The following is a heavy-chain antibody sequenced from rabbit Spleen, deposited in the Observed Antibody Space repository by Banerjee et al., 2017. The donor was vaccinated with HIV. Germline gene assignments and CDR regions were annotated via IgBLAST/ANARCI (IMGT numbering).Heavy chain of an antibody. CDR3: ARDSGTSFSSYGMDL. CDR1: GFTIINNYY. CDR2: IDTGSSGFT. D-gene: IGHD8-1*01. Sequence: QSLEESGGDLVKPGASLTLTCTASGFTIINNYYMCWVRQAPGKGLEWIACIDTGSSGFTYFASWAKGRFTISKTSSTTVTLQVTSLTAADTATYFCARDSGTSFSSYGMDLWGPGTLVTVS. J-gene: IGHJ6*01. V-gene: IGHV1S40*01.